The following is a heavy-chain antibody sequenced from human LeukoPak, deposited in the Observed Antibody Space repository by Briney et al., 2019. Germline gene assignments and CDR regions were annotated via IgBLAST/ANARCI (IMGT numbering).Heavy chain of an antibody. V-gene: IGHV3-21*01. CDR1: GFTFSSYE. Sequence: NPGGSLRLSCAASGFTFSSYEMNWVRQAPGKGLECVSSISRSSIYIYYADSVKGRFTVSRDNAENSLSLQMNSLRAEDTAVYYCARDSGDGSGTYYPYGMDVWGQGTTVTVSS. CDR2: ISRSSIYI. CDR3: ARDSGDGSGTYYPYGMDV. J-gene: IGHJ6*02. D-gene: IGHD3-10*01.